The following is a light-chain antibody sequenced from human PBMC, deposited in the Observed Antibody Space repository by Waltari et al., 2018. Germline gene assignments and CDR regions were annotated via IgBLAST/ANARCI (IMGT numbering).Light chain of an antibody. J-gene: IGKJ4*01. CDR1: QVISNF. V-gene: IGKV1-39*01. CDR2: IAT. CDR3: QQSYSTS. Sequence: DIQLTQSPSSLSASVGDRVTITCRVSQVISNFLSWYRQKPDKVPKFLICIATNFQSGVPSRFSGSGSGTDFTLTISSLQPEDFATYYCQQSYSTSFGGGTKVEIK.